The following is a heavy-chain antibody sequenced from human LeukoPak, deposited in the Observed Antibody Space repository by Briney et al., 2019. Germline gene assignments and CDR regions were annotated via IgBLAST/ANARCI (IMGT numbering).Heavy chain of an antibody. Sequence: GGSLRLSCAASGFTFSRFAMSWVRQAPGKGLEWVSGISGSGDTTYYADSVKGRFTISRDNSKNTLYLQMNGLRAEDTAVYYCAKARGEQNGGSNYWGQGTQVIVSS. V-gene: IGHV3-23*01. D-gene: IGHD2-15*01. CDR2: ISGSGDTT. CDR1: GFTFSRFA. J-gene: IGHJ4*02. CDR3: AKARGEQNGGSNY.